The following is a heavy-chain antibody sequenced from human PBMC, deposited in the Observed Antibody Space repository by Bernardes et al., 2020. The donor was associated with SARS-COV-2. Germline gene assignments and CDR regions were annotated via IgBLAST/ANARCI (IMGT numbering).Heavy chain of an antibody. CDR2: ISWNSGSI. CDR1: GFTFDDYA. Sequence: GGSLRLSCAASGFTFDDYAMHWVRQAPGKGLEWVSGISWNSGSIGYADSVKGRFTISRDNAKNSLYLQMNSLRAEDTALYYCAKDAYGSGGYSDYWGQGTLVTVSS. J-gene: IGHJ4*02. CDR3: AKDAYGSGGYSDY. D-gene: IGHD3-10*01. V-gene: IGHV3-9*01.